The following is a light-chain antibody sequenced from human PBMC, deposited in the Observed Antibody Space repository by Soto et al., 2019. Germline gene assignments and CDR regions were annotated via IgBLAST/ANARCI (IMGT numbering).Light chain of an antibody. Sequence: IVLTQSPGTLSLSPGDRATLSCRGSQSVSSSFLAWYQQKPGQAPRLLFYGTSNRATAIPDRFRASGSGTDFTLTISRLEPEDFAVYYCQQYGSFSITFGQGTRLETK. CDR1: QSVSSSF. CDR3: QQYGSFSIT. CDR2: GTS. J-gene: IGKJ5*01. V-gene: IGKV3-20*01.